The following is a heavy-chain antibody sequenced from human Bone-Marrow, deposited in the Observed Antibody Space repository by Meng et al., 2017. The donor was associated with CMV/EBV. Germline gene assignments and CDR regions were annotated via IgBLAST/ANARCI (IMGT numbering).Heavy chain of an antibody. CDR1: GFTFSSYG. D-gene: IGHD3-10*02. CDR3: AKVFLRWVSDAFDI. J-gene: IGHJ3*02. Sequence: GGSLRLSCAASGFTFSSYGMHWVRQAPGKGLEWVAFIRYDGSNKYYADSVKGRFTISRDNSKNTLYLQMNSLRAEDTAVYYCAKVFLRWVSDAFDIWAQGTMVTVSS. V-gene: IGHV3-30*02. CDR2: IRYDGSNK.